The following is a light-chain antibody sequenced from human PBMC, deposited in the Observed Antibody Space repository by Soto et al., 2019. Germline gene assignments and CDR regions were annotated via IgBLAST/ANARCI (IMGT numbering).Light chain of an antibody. CDR2: EVN. Sequence: QSALTQPVSVSGSPGQSITISCTGTSSDIGAYNYVSWYRQHPGKAPQLLIYEVNIRPSGVSNRFSGSKSGNTASLTISGLQAEDESDYFCSSYTSSSTSYVFGTGTEVTVL. V-gene: IGLV2-14*01. J-gene: IGLJ1*01. CDR3: SSYTSSSTSYV. CDR1: SSDIGAYNY.